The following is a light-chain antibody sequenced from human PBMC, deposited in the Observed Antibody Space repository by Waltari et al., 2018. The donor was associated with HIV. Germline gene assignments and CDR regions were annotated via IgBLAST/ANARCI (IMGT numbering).Light chain of an antibody. CDR1: NGDVGGYHY. Sequence: QSALTQPASVSGSPGQSITISCTGRNGDVGGYHYVSWYQRHPGKAPKLIIYEVTNRPSGVSNRFSGSKSGNTASLTISGLQAEDEADYFCGSYAGSNTLEFGGGTKLTVL. CDR2: EVT. V-gene: IGLV2-14*01. J-gene: IGLJ2*01. CDR3: GSYAGSNTLE.